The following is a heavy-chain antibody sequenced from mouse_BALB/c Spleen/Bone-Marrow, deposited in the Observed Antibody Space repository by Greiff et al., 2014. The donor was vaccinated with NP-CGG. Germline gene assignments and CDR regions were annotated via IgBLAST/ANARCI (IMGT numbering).Heavy chain of an antibody. CDR1: GFNIKDTY. J-gene: IGHJ1*01. V-gene: IGHV14-3*02. CDR2: IDPANGNT. Sequence: VQLQQSGAELVKPGASVKLPYTASGFNIKDTYMHWVKQRPEQGLEWIGRIDPANGNTKYDPKFQGKATITADTSSNTAYLQLSSLTSEDTAVYYCARAGRGRYFDVWGAGTTVTVSS. D-gene: IGHD4-1*01. CDR3: ARAGRGRYFDV.